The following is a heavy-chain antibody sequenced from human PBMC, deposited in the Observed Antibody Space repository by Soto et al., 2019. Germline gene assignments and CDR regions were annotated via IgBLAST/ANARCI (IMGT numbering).Heavy chain of an antibody. D-gene: IGHD2-15*01. CDR3: ARRRRGYAQIGSFDY. CDR1: GGSFSGYY. V-gene: IGHV4-34*01. CDR2: INHSGST. Sequence: QVQLQQWGAGLLKPSETLSLTCAVYGGSFSGYYWSWIRQPPGKGLEWIGEINHSGSTNYNPSLKSRVTIXXAXSXXQFSLKLSSVTAADTAVYYCARRRRGYAQIGSFDYWGQGTLVTVSS. J-gene: IGHJ4*02.